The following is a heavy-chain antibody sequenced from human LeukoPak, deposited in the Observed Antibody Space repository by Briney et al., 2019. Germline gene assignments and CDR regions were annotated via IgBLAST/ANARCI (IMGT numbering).Heavy chain of an antibody. CDR2: ISDNGGRT. CDR1: GFTVSSNY. Sequence: GGSLRLSCAASGFTVSSNYMSWVRQAPGKGLEWVSTISDNGGRTYYADSVKGRFTISRDNSKNTLFLQMNSLRAEDSAVYYCATDREGDPSAYYLVGGQGTLITVSS. CDR3: ATDREGDPSAYYLV. D-gene: IGHD3-22*01. J-gene: IGHJ4*02. V-gene: IGHV3-23*01.